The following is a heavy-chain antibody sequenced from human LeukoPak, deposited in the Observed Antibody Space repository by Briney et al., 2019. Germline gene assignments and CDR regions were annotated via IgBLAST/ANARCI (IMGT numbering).Heavy chain of an antibody. D-gene: IGHD4-23*01. Sequence: SETLSLTCTVSGGSISSYYWSWIRQPPGKGLEWIGYIYYSGSTNYNPSLKSRVTTSVDTSKNQFSLKVSSVTAADTAVYYCARFLTTVVTRTGAFDIWGQGTMVTVSS. CDR2: IYYSGST. CDR1: GGSISSYY. J-gene: IGHJ3*02. V-gene: IGHV4-59*01. CDR3: ARFLTTVVTRTGAFDI.